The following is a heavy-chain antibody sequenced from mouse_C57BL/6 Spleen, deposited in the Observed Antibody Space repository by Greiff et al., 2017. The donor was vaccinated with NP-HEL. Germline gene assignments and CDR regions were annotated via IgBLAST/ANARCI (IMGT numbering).Heavy chain of an antibody. J-gene: IGHJ1*03. CDR1: GFTFSDYY. V-gene: IGHV5-16*01. CDR2: INYDGSST. D-gene: IGHD1-1*01. Sequence: EVKLMESEGGLVQPGSSMKLSCTASGFTFSDYYMAWVRQVPEKGLEWVANINYDGSSTYYLDSLKSRFIISRDNAKNILYLQMSSLKSEDTATYYCARDDYGSSYGYWYFDVWGTGTTVTVSS. CDR3: ARDDYGSSYGYWYFDV.